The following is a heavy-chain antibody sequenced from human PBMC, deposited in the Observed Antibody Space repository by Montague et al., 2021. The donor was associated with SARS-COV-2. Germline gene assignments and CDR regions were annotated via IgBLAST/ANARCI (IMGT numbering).Heavy chain of an antibody. Sequence: TLSLTCTVSGGSISSGGYYWSWIRQNPGKGLEWIGYIYYSGSTYYNPSLKSRVTMSVDTSKNQFSLKLSSVTAADTAVYYCARDRYSGYVLDAFDIWGQGTMVTVSS. J-gene: IGHJ3*02. D-gene: IGHD5-12*01. V-gene: IGHV4-31*03. CDR1: GGSISSGGYY. CDR3: ARDRYSGYVLDAFDI. CDR2: IYYSGST.